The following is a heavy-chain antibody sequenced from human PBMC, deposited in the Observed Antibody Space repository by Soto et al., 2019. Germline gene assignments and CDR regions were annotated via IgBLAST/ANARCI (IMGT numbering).Heavy chain of an antibody. D-gene: IGHD2-15*01. J-gene: IGHJ5*02. CDR3: ARELPPDL. V-gene: IGHV3-53*01. CDR2: IWSAGLT. Sequence: GGSLRLSCAASGFTVSSKYMNWVRQAPGKGLEWVSIIWSAGLTYYADSVRGRFTISRDISMNILFLQMNNLRAEDSAIYYCARELPPDLWGQGTLVTVSS. CDR1: GFTVSSKY.